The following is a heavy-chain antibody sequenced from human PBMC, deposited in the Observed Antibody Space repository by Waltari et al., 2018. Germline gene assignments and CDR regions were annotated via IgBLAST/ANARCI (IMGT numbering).Heavy chain of an antibody. CDR3: ARGTWNYDSYYYGIDV. V-gene: IGHV4-34*01. Sequence: QVELQQWGAGLLKPSETLSLNCAVYGGSFSGYYWSWVRQPPGKGLEWIGDVNHSGSTNYNPSLKSRLTMSVDTSKSQFSLKVASVTAADTAVYYCARGTWNYDSYYYGIDVWGQGITVTVSS. CDR2: VNHSGST. D-gene: IGHD1-7*01. J-gene: IGHJ6*02. CDR1: GGSFSGYY.